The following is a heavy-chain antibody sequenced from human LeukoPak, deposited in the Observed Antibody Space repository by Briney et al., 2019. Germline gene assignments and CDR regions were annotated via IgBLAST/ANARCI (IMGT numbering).Heavy chain of an antibody. J-gene: IGHJ4*02. CDR3: ARAYSSSWYYFDY. CDR2: TYYRSKWYN. D-gene: IGHD6-13*01. V-gene: IGHV6-1*01. Sequence: SQNLSLTCAISGDSVSSNSAAWNWSRQSPSRGLEWLGRTYYRSKWYNDYAVSVKSRITINPDTSKNQFSLQLNSVTPEDTAVYYCARAYSSSWYYFDYWGQGTLVTVSS. CDR1: GDSVSSNSAA.